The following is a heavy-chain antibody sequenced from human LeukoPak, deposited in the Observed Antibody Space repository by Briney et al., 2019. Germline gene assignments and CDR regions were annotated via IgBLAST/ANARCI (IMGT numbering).Heavy chain of an antibody. CDR1: GGSFSGYY. V-gene: IGHV4-34*01. CDR2: INHSGST. D-gene: IGHD1-26*01. CDR3: ARGVPYSGSPYYFDY. Sequence: PSETLSLTCAVYGGSFSGYYWSWIRQPPGKGLEWIGEINHSGSTNYNPSLKSRVTISVDTSKNQFSLKLSSVTAADTAVYYCARGVPYSGSPYYFDYWGQGTLVTVSS. J-gene: IGHJ4*02.